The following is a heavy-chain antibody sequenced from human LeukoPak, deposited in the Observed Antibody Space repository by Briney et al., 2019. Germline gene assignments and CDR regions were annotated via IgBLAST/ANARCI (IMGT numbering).Heavy chain of an antibody. J-gene: IGHJ6*02. CDR2: ISGTGGRT. CDR3: AKGLHGGVGYGVDV. D-gene: IGHD3-16*01. V-gene: IGHV3-23*01. CDR1: GFTFSNYA. Sequence: QPGGSLRLSCTASGFTFSNYAMTWVRQAPGKGLEWVSSISGTGGRTYSADSVKGRFTISRDNSKNTLYLQMKNLRVEHTAVYYCAKGLHGGVGYGVDVWGQGTTVSVSS.